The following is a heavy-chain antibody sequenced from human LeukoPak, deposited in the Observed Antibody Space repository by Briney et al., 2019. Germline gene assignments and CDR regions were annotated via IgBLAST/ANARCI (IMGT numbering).Heavy chain of an antibody. D-gene: IGHD5-24*01. CDR1: GFTFSIHG. CDR3: AKSGYNRFDY. J-gene: IGHJ4*02. CDR2: ISGSGGNT. V-gene: IGHV3-23*01. Sequence: GGSLRLSCAVSGFTFSIHGMSWVRQAPGKGLEWVSGISGSGGNTYYADSVKGRFTISRDNSKNTLYLQMNSLRADDTAVYYCAKSGYNRFDYWGQGTLVTVSS.